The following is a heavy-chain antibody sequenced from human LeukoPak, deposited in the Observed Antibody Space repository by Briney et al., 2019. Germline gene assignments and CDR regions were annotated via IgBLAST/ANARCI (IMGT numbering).Heavy chain of an antibody. Sequence: GGSLRLSCAASGFTFSGYWMSWVRQAPGKGLEWVANIKQDGSEKYYVDSVRGRFTISRDNAKNSLFLQMDSLRVEDAAVYYCARDLAAGGPCNYWGQGTLVTVSS. CDR3: ARDLAAGGPCNY. CDR2: IKQDGSEK. D-gene: IGHD6-13*01. J-gene: IGHJ4*02. V-gene: IGHV3-7*01. CDR1: GFTFSGYW.